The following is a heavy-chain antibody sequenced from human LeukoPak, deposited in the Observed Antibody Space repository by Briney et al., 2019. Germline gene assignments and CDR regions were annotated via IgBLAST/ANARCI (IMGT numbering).Heavy chain of an antibody. CDR2: FIPILGAA. J-gene: IGHJ6*04. CDR1: GGTFSDYA. V-gene: IGHV1-69*10. CDR3: AGIPVFGVVLHQEPV. Sequence: ASVKVSCKASGGTFSDYALNWVRQAPGQGLEWMGVFIPILGAANCTQKFQDRVTITADISTNTVNMELSSLRSEDTAVYFCAGIPVFGVVLHQEPVWGKGTTVTVSS. D-gene: IGHD3-3*01.